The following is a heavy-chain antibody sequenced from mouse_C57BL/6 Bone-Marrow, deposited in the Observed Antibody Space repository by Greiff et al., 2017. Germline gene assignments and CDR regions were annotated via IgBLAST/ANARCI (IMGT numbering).Heavy chain of an antibody. V-gene: IGHV1-55*01. J-gene: IGHJ2*01. CDR1: GYTFTGYW. CDR3: ASSAFITTVVGND. CDR2: IFPGSGST. D-gene: IGHD1-1*01. Sequence: VQLQQPGAELVKPGASVKMSCKASGYTFTGYWITWVKQRPGPGLEWIGDIFPGSGSTNYNEKFKSKATLTVDTSSSTAYMQLSSLTSKDTAVYYCASSAFITTVVGNDWGQGTTLTVSS.